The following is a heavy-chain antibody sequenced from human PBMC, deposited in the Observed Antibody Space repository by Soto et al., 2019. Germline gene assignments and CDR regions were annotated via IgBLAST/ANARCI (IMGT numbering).Heavy chain of an antibody. J-gene: IGHJ6*02. CDR2: IYYSGST. D-gene: IGHD2-2*01. Sequence: XGTLSLTCTVSGGSISSYYWSWIRQPPGKGLEWIGYIYYSGSTNYNPSLKSRVTISVDTSKNQFSLKLSSVTAADTAVYYCARGFIYCSSTSCYPARVDAWGQGTTVTVS. CDR1: GGSISSYY. CDR3: ARGFIYCSSTSCYPARVDA. V-gene: IGHV4-59*01.